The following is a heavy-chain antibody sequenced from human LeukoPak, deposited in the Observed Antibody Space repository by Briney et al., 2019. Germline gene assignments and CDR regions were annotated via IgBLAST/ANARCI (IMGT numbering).Heavy chain of an antibody. J-gene: IGHJ4*02. V-gene: IGHV3-33*08. Sequence: SGGSLRLSCAASGFTFSSYGMHWVRQAPGKGLEWVAVIWYDGSNKYYADSVKGRFTISRDNSKNTLYLQMNSLRAEDTAVYYCARDGDYYDSSGYYSDYWGQGTLVTVSS. CDR2: IWYDGSNK. D-gene: IGHD3-22*01. CDR3: ARDGDYYDSSGYYSDY. CDR1: GFTFSSYG.